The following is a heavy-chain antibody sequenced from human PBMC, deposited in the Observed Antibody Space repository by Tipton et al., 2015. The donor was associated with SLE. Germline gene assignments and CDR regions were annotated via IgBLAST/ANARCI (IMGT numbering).Heavy chain of an antibody. D-gene: IGHD4-23*01. J-gene: IGHJ3*02. CDR1: GGSISSFSNY. V-gene: IGHV4-61*02. CDR2: IYTFGIT. Sequence: TLSLTCSVSGGSISSFSNYWSWIRQPAGKGLEWIGRIYTFGITNYNPSLNSRVTISGDTSKNQISLNLRSVSAADTAVYFCAGSMVTRGVGAFEIWGQGTLVSVSS. CDR3: AGSMVTRGVGAFEI.